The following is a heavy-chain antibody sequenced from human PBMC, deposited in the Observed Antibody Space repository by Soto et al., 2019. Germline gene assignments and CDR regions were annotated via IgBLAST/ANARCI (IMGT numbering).Heavy chain of an antibody. J-gene: IGHJ4*02. CDR3: AKDSIVVSVPHS. CDR1: GFTFSSYG. V-gene: IGHV3-30*18. Sequence: QVQLVESGGGVVQPGRSLRLSCAASGFTFSSYGMHWVRQAPGKGLEWVAVISYDGSNKYYADSVKGRFTISRDNSKNTLYLQMNSLRADDTAVYYCAKDSIVVSVPHSWGQGTLVTVSS. CDR2: ISYDGSNK. D-gene: IGHD2-21*01.